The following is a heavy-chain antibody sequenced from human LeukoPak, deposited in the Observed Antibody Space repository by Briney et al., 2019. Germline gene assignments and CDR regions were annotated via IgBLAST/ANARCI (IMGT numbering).Heavy chain of an antibody. V-gene: IGHV3-23*01. CDR3: AKLQGYSYGCFDY. CDR1: GFTFSSYA. D-gene: IGHD5-18*01. J-gene: IGHJ4*02. CDR2: ISGGGGST. Sequence: PGGSLRLSCAASGFTFSSYAMSWVRQAPGKGLEWVSAISGGGGSTYYADSVKGRFTISRDNSKNTLYLQMNSLRAEDTAVYYCAKLQGYSYGCFDYWGQGTLVTASS.